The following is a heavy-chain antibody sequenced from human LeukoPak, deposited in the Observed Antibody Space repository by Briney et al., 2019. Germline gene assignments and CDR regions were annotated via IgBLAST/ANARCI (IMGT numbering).Heavy chain of an antibody. V-gene: IGHV1-2*02. J-gene: IGHJ4*02. CDR3: AISKRSYYLDY. CDR1: GYTFTSYD. CDR2: INPNSGGT. D-gene: IGHD3-10*01. Sequence: ASVKVSCKASGYTFTSYDINWVRQATGQGLEWMGWINPNSGGTNYAQKFQGRVTMTRDTSISTAYMELSRLRSDDTAVYYCAISKRSYYLDYWGQGTLVTVSS.